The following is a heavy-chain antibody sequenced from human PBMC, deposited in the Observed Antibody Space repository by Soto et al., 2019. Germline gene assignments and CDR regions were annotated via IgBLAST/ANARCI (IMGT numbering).Heavy chain of an antibody. CDR3: ARDASSSGYHYYFDY. Sequence: GGSLRLSCAASGFTVSSNYMSWVRQAPGKGLEWVSVIYSGGSTYYADSVKGRFTISRDNSKNTLYLQMNSLRAEDTAVYYCARDASSSGYHYYFDYWGQGTLVTVSS. J-gene: IGHJ4*02. V-gene: IGHV3-66*01. CDR2: IYSGGST. CDR1: GFTVSSNY. D-gene: IGHD3-22*01.